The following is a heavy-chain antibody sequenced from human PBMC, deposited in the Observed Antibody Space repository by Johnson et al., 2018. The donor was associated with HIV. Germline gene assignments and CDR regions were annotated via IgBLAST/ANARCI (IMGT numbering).Heavy chain of an antibody. Sequence: QLVESGGVVVQPGGSLRLSCVVSGFTFENYAMHWVRQGPGKGLEWVSLISWDGGSSYYADSVQGRFTISRDNNKNSLYLQMNSLRPEDTALYYCAKDSDTYYYGSGDAFDVWGQGTRVIVSS. V-gene: IGHV3-43D*03. CDR2: ISWDGGSS. CDR1: GFTFENYA. J-gene: IGHJ3*01. CDR3: AKDSDTYYYGSGDAFDV. D-gene: IGHD3-10*01.